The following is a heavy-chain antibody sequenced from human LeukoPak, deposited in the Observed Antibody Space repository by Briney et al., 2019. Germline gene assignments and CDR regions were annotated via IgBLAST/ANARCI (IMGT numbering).Heavy chain of an antibody. CDR3: ARDLRSSSGYYYAY. D-gene: IGHD3-22*01. CDR2: INPKSGGT. V-gene: IGHV1-2*06. J-gene: IGHJ4*02. CDR1: GYTFTGYY. Sequence: ASVKVSCKASGYTFTGYYMHWVGQAPGQGLEWMGRINPKSGGTNYAQKFQGRVTITTHTSISTAYMELNRLRSDDTAVYYCARDLRSSSGYYYAYWGQGTPVTVSS.